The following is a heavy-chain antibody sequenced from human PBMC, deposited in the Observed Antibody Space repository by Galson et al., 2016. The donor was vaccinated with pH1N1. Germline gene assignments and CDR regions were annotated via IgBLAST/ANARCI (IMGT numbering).Heavy chain of an antibody. V-gene: IGHV3-7*01. CDR3: AKSPLFDGDYVGMDV. D-gene: IGHD4-17*01. CDR1: GFTFSTYW. CDR2: IKQDGSEK. Sequence: SLRLSCAVSGFTFSTYWMTWVRQAPGKGLEWVANIKQDGSEKYYADSVKGRFTISRDKSKNTLYLQMNSLRAEDTAVYYCAKSPLFDGDYVGMDVWGQGTTVTVSS. J-gene: IGHJ6*02.